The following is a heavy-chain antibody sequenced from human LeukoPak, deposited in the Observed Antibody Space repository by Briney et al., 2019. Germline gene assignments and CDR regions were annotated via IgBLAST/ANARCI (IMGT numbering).Heavy chain of an antibody. J-gene: IGHJ4*02. CDR3: AREHMVRGVTKGPPYFDY. Sequence: ASETLSLTCAVYGGSFSGYYWSWIRQPPGKGLEWIGEINHSGSNNYNPSFKSRVTISVNKTKNHFSLKLSSVTAAGTAVYYCAREHMVRGVTKGPPYFDYWGQGTLVTVSS. V-gene: IGHV4-34*01. D-gene: IGHD3-10*01. CDR1: GGSFSGYY. CDR2: INHSGSN.